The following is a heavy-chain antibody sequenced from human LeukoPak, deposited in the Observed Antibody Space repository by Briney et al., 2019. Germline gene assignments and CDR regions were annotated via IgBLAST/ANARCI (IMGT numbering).Heavy chain of an antibody. V-gene: IGHV1-18*01. CDR2: ISAYNGDK. CDR1: GFTFTRYG. CDR3: VRDPSNSSGRYAYFDY. J-gene: IGHJ4*02. D-gene: IGHD3-22*01. Sequence: ASVKVSCKTSGFTFTRYGFSWVRQAPGQGLEWMGWISAYNGDKNYAQKFQGRLTTITDTSTTTVYMELRSLRSDGTAVYYCVRDPSNSSGRYAYFDYWGQGALVTVSS.